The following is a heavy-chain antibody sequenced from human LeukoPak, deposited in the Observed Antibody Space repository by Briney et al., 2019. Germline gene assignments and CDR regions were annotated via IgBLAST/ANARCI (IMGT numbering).Heavy chain of an antibody. CDR3: AGLGGLGDLFPVFDM. V-gene: IGHV4-39*01. J-gene: IGHJ3*02. CDR1: GGSVRRSHYY. CDR2: ISYSGST. Sequence: SETLSLTCTVSGGSVRRSHYYWGWIRQPPGKGLEWIGSISYSGSTYYHPSLKSRVTISVDTSKTQFSLMLSSVTAADTAVYYCAGLGGLGDLFPVFDMWGKGTMVTVFS. D-gene: IGHD3-16*01.